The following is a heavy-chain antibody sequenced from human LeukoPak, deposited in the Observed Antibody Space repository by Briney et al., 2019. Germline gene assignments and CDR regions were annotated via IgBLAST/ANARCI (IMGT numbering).Heavy chain of an antibody. V-gene: IGHV4-4*07. CDR3: ATRPKFMSTYFGL. J-gene: IGHJ2*01. CDR1: SGSINSYY. D-gene: IGHD5/OR15-5a*01. Sequence: SETLSLTCTVSSGSINSYYWTWIRQPAGKGLEWLGRVYTSGSPNYNPSLKGRVTMSLDTSKNQFSLKLRSVTAADTAVYYCATRPKFMSTYFGLWGRGTLVTVSS. CDR2: VYTSGSP.